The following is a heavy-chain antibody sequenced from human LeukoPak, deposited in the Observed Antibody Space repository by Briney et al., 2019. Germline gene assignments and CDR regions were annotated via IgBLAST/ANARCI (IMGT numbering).Heavy chain of an antibody. CDR3: AKIYQDSCAYHCAPDY. D-gene: IGHD3-22*01. CDR1: GGSISSSSYY. Sequence: SETLSLTCTVSGGSISSSSYYWGWIRQPPGKGLEWIGSIYYSGSTYYNPSLKSRVTISVDTSKNQFSLKLSSVTAADTAVYYCAKIYQDSCAYHCAPDYWGQGTLVTVSS. CDR2: IYYSGST. V-gene: IGHV4-39*07. J-gene: IGHJ4*02.